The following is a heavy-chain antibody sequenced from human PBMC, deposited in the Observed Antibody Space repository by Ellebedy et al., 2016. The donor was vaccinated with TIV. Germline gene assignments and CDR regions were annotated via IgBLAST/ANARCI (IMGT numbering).Heavy chain of an antibody. CDR1: AGSFNSYV. Sequence: AASVKVSCKASAGSFNSYVISSVRQPPAQGLEWMGGIIPFFGSTTYAQRFQGRVTITADESTTTAYMELSSLRSEDTAVYYWARGLRNTATYGMHGWGQGTRVTVSS. V-gene: IGHV1-69*13. CDR3: ARGLRNTATYGMHG. J-gene: IGHJ6*02. CDR2: IIPFFGST.